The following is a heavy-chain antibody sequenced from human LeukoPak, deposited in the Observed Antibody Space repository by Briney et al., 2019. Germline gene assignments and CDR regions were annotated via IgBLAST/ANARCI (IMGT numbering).Heavy chain of an antibody. CDR2: IFYSGST. CDR3: ARLLVVPAAVAMYYYYYGIDV. J-gene: IGHJ6*02. D-gene: IGHD2-2*01. V-gene: IGHV4-59*08. CDR1: GGSISSYY. Sequence: SETLSLTCTVSGGSISSYYWSGIRQPPAKGLEGIGYIFYSGSTNYNPSLKSRVTISVDTSKNQFFLKLSSVTAADPGVHYSARLLVVPAAVAMYYYYYGIDVWGQGITVTVSS.